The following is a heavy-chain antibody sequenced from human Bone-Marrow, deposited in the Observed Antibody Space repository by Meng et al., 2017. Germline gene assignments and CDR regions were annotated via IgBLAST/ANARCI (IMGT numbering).Heavy chain of an antibody. J-gene: IGHJ5*02. V-gene: IGHV1-8*01. CDR2: LNPRTGNT. Sequence: QVQLVQSGADLKKPGASVRVTCKASVYIFTNDDLNCVRQAAGQGPEWMGWLNPRTGNTGYAQKFQGRVTLTRDTSRSTAYMELSSLTSDDTAIYYCARDYGGNSGRFDPWGQGTLVTVSS. CDR1: VYIFTNDD. D-gene: IGHD4-23*01. CDR3: ARDYGGNSGRFDP.